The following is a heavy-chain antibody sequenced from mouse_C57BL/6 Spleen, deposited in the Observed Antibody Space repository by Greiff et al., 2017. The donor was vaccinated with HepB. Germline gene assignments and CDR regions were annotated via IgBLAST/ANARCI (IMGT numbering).Heavy chain of an antibody. Sequence: DVKLQESGPGLVKPSQSLSLTCSVTGYSITSGYYWNWIRQFPGNKLEWMGYISYDGSNNYNPSLKNRISITRDTSKNQFFLKLNSVTTEDTATYYCAREAYGSSYAYFDYWGQGTTLTVSS. CDR2: ISYDGSN. J-gene: IGHJ2*01. D-gene: IGHD1-1*01. CDR3: AREAYGSSYAYFDY. V-gene: IGHV3-6*01. CDR1: GYSITSGYY.